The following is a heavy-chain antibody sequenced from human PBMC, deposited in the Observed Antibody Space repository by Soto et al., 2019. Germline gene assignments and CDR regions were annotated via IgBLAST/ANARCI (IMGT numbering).Heavy chain of an antibody. J-gene: IGHJ4*02. D-gene: IGHD4-17*01. Sequence: TATGTLKDCGFSFYNSDMPWGQQARGQGLEWMGTISAYIEYTNIARNLQGRISLTTDKSTATAYMELKNLTSDDTAVYYCARARATVTTERALGYWGQGTLVTSPQ. CDR2: ISAYIEYT. V-gene: IGHV1-18*01. CDR3: ARARATVTTERALGY. CDR1: GFSFYNSD.